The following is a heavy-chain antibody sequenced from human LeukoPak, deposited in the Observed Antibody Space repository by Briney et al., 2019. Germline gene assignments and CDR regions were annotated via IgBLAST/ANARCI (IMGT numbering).Heavy chain of an antibody. CDR3: ARVSVVVLPGFDP. Sequence: ASVKVSCKASGGTFSSYAISWVRQAPGQGLEWMGRIIPILGIANYAQKFQGRVTITADKSTSTAYMELSSLRSEDTAVYYCARVSVVVLPGFDPWGQGTLVTVSS. D-gene: IGHD3-16*02. J-gene: IGHJ5*02. CDR1: GGTFSSYA. CDR2: IIPILGIA. V-gene: IGHV1-69*04.